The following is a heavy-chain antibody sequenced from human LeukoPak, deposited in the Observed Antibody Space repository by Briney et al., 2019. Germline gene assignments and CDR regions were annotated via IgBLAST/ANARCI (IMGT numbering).Heavy chain of an antibody. D-gene: IGHD6-19*01. CDR1: GFRFNNAL. CDR2: IKTKTDGGTT. CDR3: TTDRLDNSGWSRGLDY. Sequence: PGGSLRLSCAASGFRFNNALMNWVRQAPGKGLEWIGHIKTKTDGGTTDYAAPVKGRFTISRDDSKNTLYLQVNSLKSEDTAVYYCTTDRLDNSGWSRGLDYWGQGTLVTVSS. V-gene: IGHV3-15*01. J-gene: IGHJ4*02.